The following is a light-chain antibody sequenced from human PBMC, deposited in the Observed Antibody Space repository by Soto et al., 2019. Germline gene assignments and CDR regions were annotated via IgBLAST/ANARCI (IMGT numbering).Light chain of an antibody. Sequence: EIVLTQSPATLSLSPGERATLSCRASQSVSSDLAWYQQKPGQAPRLLIYDASNRATGIPARFSGSGSGTDFTLTISSLEPEDFAVYYCQQRSNWPPSSITFGGGTKVEIK. V-gene: IGKV3-11*01. CDR3: QQRSNWPPSSIT. CDR2: DAS. CDR1: QSVSSD. J-gene: IGKJ4*01.